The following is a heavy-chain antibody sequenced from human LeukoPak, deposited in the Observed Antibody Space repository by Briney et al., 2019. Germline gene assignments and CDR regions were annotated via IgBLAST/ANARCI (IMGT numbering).Heavy chain of an antibody. V-gene: IGHV4-31*03. CDR3: ARDGGGSKDWYFDL. Sequence: SETLSLTCTVSGGSISSGGYYWSWIRQHPGKGLEWIGYIYYSGSTYYNPSLKSRVTISVDTSKNQFSLKLSSVTAADTAVYYCARDGGGSKDWYFDLWGHGTLVTVSS. J-gene: IGHJ2*01. D-gene: IGHD1-26*01. CDR2: IYYSGST. CDR1: GGSISSGGYY.